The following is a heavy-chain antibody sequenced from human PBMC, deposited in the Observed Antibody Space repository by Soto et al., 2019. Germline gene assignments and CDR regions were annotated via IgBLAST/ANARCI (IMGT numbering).Heavy chain of an antibody. V-gene: IGHV4-59*01. J-gene: IGHJ5*02. CDR2: IYYSGST. D-gene: IGHD3-10*01. Sequence: SETLSLTCTVSGGSISSYYWSWIRQPPGKGLEWIGYIYYSGSTNYNPSLKSRVTISVDTSKNQFSLKLSSVTAADTAVYYCARGVPPLLLWFGEGYWFDPWGQGTLVTVSS. CDR1: GGSISSYY. CDR3: ARGVPPLLLWFGEGYWFDP.